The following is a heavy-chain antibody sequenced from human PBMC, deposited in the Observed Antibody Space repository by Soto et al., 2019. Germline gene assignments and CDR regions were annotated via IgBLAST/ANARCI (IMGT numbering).Heavy chain of an antibody. D-gene: IGHD6-19*01. Sequence: SGGSLRLSCAASGFTFSSYEMNWVRQAPGKGLEWVSSISSSSYIYYADSVKGRFTISRDNAKNSLYLQMNSLRAEDTAVYYCARAPIAVPYTVDYWGQGTLVTVSS. V-gene: IGHV3-21*01. CDR2: ISSSSYI. J-gene: IGHJ4*02. CDR1: GFTFSSYE. CDR3: ARAPIAVPYTVDY.